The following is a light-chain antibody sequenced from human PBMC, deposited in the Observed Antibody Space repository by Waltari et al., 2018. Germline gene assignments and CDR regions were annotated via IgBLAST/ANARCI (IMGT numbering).Light chain of an antibody. CDR3: LQYHAYPHT. J-gene: IGKJ2*01. CDR2: SAS. CDR1: QGIGNY. V-gene: IGKV1-17*03. Sequence: DIQMTQSPSAMSASVGDRVTVTCRASQGIGNYVAWFQQKPGKVPKRLVYSASSLQSGVPSRFRGTASWTEFTLTISSLQPEDIATYYCLQYHAYPHTFGQGTKLELK.